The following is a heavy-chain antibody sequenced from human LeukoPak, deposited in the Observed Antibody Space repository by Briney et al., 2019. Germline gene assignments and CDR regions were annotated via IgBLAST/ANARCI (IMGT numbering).Heavy chain of an antibody. D-gene: IGHD3-10*01. V-gene: IGHV3-48*03. J-gene: IGHJ3*02. CDR3: AKGRVIKRPRNDAFDI. Sequence: GGSLRLSCAASGFTFSSYEMNWVRQAPGKGLEWVSYISSSGSTIYYADSVKGRFTISRDNAKNSLYLQMNSLRAEDTAVYYCAKGRVIKRPRNDAFDIWGQGTMVTVSS. CDR1: GFTFSSYE. CDR2: ISSSGSTI.